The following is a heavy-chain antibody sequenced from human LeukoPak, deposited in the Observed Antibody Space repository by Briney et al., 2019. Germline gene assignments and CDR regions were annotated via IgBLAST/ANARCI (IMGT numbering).Heavy chain of an antibody. J-gene: IGHJ4*02. CDR3: ARGLWFGDETPPYFDY. Sequence: SETLSLTCTVSGGSISSSNYYWNWIRQPAGKGLEWIGRIYTSGSTNYNPSLKSRVTISVDTSKNQFSLKLSSVTAADTALYYCARGLWFGDETPPYFDYWGQGTLVTVSS. D-gene: IGHD3-10*01. V-gene: IGHV4-61*02. CDR2: IYTSGST. CDR1: GGSISSSNYY.